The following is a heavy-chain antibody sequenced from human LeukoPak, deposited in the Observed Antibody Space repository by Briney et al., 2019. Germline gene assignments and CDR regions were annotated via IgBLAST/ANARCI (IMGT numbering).Heavy chain of an antibody. V-gene: IGHV3-33*01. J-gene: IGHJ3*02. CDR3: ARTYSSSWRDAFDI. CDR2: IWYDGSNK. D-gene: IGHD6-13*01. Sequence: PGGSLRLSCAASGFTFSSYGMHWVRQAPGKGLEWVAVIWYDGSNKYYADSVNGRFTISRDNSKNTLYLQMNSLRAEDTAVYYCARTYSSSWRDAFDIWGQGTMVTVSS. CDR1: GFTFSSYG.